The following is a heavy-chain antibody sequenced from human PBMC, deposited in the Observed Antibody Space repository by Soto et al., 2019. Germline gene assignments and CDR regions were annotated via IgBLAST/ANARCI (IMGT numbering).Heavy chain of an antibody. J-gene: IGHJ1*01. V-gene: IGHV4-4*02. Sequence: QVQLQESGPGLVKPSGTLSLTCAVSSGSISSSNWWSWVRQPPGKELEWIGEIYHSGSTNYNPSLKSRVTISVDKSKNQFSRKRGSVTAADTAVYYCAARGRCSGGSCIYFQHWGQGTLVTVSS. CDR1: SGSISSSNW. CDR3: AARGRCSGGSCIYFQH. CDR2: IYHSGST. D-gene: IGHD2-15*01.